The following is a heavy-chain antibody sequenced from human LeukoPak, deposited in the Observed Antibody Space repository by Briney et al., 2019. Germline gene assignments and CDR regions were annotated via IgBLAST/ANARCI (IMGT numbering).Heavy chain of an antibody. J-gene: IGHJ4*02. CDR2: ILWGGGRQ. V-gene: IGHV3-30*02. Sequence: GGSLRLSCAASGFDIRSYGMHWVRQAPGKGLEWLAFILWGGGRQYYADSVKGRFTISRDNAKNSLYLQMNSLRAEDTAVYYCARDRARSYYYDSSGYYSPFDYWGQGTLVTVSS. D-gene: IGHD3-22*01. CDR1: GFDIRSYG. CDR3: ARDRARSYYYDSSGYYSPFDY.